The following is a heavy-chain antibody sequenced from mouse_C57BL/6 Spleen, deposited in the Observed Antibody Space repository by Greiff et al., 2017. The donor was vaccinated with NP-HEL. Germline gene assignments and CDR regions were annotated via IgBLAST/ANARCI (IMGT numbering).Heavy chain of an antibody. CDR2: ISSGGDYI. V-gene: IGHV5-9-1*02. Sequence: EVMLVESGEGLVKPGGSLKLSCAASGFTFSSYAMSWVRQTPEKRLEWVAYISSGGDYIYYADTVKGRFTISRDNARNTLYLQMSSLKSEDTAMYYCTRDYYYGTWFAYWGQGTLVTVSA. CDR1: GFTFSSYA. J-gene: IGHJ3*01. CDR3: TRDYYYGTWFAY. D-gene: IGHD1-1*01.